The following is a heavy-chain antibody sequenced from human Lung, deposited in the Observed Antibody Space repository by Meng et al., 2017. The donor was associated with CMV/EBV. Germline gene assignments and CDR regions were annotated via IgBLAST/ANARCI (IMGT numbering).Heavy chain of an antibody. J-gene: IGHJ5*02. CDR1: FTNNW. D-gene: IGHD3-10*01. CDR3: ATTGVRGVITWFDR. Sequence: FTNNWVGWVRQTPGKGLEWMGIIYPDDSDTRYSPSFQGQVTISADRSIYTAYLQWNSLKASDTAIYYCATTGVRGVITWFDRWGQGTLVTVSS. V-gene: IGHV5-51*01. CDR2: IYPDDSDT.